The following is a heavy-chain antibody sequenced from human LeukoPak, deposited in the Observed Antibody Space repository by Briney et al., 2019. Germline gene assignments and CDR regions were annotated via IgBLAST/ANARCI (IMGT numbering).Heavy chain of an antibody. CDR3: ARAGKWLPDDLDY. J-gene: IGHJ4*02. CDR1: GGSISSYY. Sequence: SETLSLTCTVSGGSISSYYWSWIRQPPGKGLEWIGYIYYSGSTNYNPSLKSRVTISVDTSKNQFSLKLSSVTAADTAVYYCARAGKWLPDDLDYWGQGTLVTVSS. CDR2: IYYSGST. D-gene: IGHD3-10*01. V-gene: IGHV4-59*01.